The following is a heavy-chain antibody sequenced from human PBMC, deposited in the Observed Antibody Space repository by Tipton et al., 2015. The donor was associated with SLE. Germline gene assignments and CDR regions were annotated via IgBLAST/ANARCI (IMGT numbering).Heavy chain of an antibody. V-gene: IGHV4-59*12. CDR1: GGSINTYF. J-gene: IGHJ6*02. Sequence: TLSLTCTVSGGSINTYFWSWIRQPPGKGLEWIGYIYYNRNTLYSPSLKSRVAMSVDTSKNQFSLQLNSVTPEDTAVYYCARGGLGYYYYGMDVWGQGTTVTVSS. CDR2: IYYNRNT. CDR3: ARGGLGYYYYGMDV. D-gene: IGHD3/OR15-3a*01.